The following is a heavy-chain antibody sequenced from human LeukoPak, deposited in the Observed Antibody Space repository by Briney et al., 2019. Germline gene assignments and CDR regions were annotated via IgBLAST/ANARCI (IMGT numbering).Heavy chain of an antibody. CDR2: IYYSGST. CDR3: ARATVTRNWFDP. CDR1: GGSISSSSYY. J-gene: IGHJ5*02. V-gene: IGHV4-39*07. Sequence: SETLSLTCTVSGGSISSSSYYWGWIRRPPGKGLEWIGSIYYSGSTYYNPSLKSRVTISVDTSKNQFSLKLSSVTAADTAVYYCARATVTRNWFDPWGQGTLVTVSS. D-gene: IGHD4-11*01.